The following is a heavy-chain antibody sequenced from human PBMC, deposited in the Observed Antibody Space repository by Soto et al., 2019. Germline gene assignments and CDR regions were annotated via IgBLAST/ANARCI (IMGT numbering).Heavy chain of an antibody. J-gene: IGHJ6*02. CDR1: GGSISSSSYY. V-gene: IGHV4-39*01. D-gene: IGHD3-10*01. Sequence: SETLSLACTVSGGSISSSSYYWGWIRQPPGKGLEWIGSIYYSGSTYYNPSLKSRVTISVDTSKNQFSLKLSSVTAADTAVYYCARLLIYYYGMDVWGQGTTVTVSS. CDR2: IYYSGST. CDR3: ARLLIYYYGMDV.